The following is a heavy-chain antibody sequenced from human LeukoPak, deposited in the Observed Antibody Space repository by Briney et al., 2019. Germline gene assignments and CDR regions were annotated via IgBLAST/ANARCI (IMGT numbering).Heavy chain of an antibody. CDR2: INPNSVGT. Sequence: ASVKVSCKASGYTFTGYYMHCVGQAPGQGLEWMGWINPNSVGTNHAQHFQGRVTMTRDTSISTAYMELSRLRSDDTAVYYCARAASNIVVVPAAYNWFDPWGQGTLVTVSS. J-gene: IGHJ5*02. CDR1: GYTFTGYY. D-gene: IGHD2-2*01. V-gene: IGHV1-2*02. CDR3: ARAASNIVVVPAAYNWFDP.